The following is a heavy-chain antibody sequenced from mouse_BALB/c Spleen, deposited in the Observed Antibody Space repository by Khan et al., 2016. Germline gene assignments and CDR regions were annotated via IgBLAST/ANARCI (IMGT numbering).Heavy chain of an antibody. Sequence: EVQLQESGPGLVKPSQSLSLTCTVTGYSITSDYAWNWIRQFPGNKLEWMGYISYSGSTSYNPSLNSRISITRDTSKNQFFLQLNSVTTEDTAAYYCARFITTVVAYYFDYWGAGTTVTVSS. V-gene: IGHV3-2*02. J-gene: IGHJ1*01. CDR3: ARFITTVVAYYFDY. D-gene: IGHD1-1*01. CDR1: GYSITSDYA. CDR2: ISYSGST.